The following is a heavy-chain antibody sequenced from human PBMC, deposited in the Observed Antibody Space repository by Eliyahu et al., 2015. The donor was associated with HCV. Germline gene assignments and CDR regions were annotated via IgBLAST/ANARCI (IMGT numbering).Heavy chain of an antibody. CDR1: GFPFXXYS. CDR3: ARDRPTVSSPYFFDY. CDR2: SSSSSGYI. V-gene: IGHV3-21*01. Sequence: EVQLVXSGGGLVKPGGSLRLTCAASGFPFXXYSMNWVRQAPGKGLEWVSFSSSSSGYIYYADSVKGRFTISRDNAKNSLYLQMDSLRAEDTAVYYCARDRPTVSSPYFFDYWGQGTLVTVSS. D-gene: IGHD4-17*01. J-gene: IGHJ4*02.